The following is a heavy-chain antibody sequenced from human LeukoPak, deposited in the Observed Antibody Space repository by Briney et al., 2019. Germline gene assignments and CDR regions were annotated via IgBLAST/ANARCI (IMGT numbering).Heavy chain of an antibody. J-gene: IGHJ5*02. CDR3: AREKTLLWFGESRFDP. CDR2: INHSGST. D-gene: IGHD3-10*01. V-gene: IGHV4-34*01. CDR1: GGSFSGYY. Sequence: KPSETLSLTCAVYGGSFSGYYWSWIRQPPGKGLEWIGEINHSGSTNYNPSLKSRVTISVDMSKNQFSLKLSSVTAADTAVYYCAREKTLLWFGESRFDPWGQGTLVTVSS.